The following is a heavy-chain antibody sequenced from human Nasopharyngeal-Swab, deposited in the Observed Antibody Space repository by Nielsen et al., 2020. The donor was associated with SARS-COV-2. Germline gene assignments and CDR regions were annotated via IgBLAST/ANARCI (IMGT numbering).Heavy chain of an antibody. CDR1: GFVFSGSA. J-gene: IGHJ4*02. CDR3: TTDYYFDY. CDR2: IGDKAHNYAT. D-gene: IGHD4/OR15-4a*01. Sequence: GGSLRLSCAATGFVFSGSAIHWVRQASGKGLEWVGRIGDKAHNYATTYAASVKGRFTISRDDSKNTAFLQMDSLNTEDTALYYCTTDYYFDYWGQGTLATAPQ. V-gene: IGHV3-73*01.